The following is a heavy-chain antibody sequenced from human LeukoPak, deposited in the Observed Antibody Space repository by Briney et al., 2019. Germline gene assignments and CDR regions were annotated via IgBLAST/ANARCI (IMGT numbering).Heavy chain of an antibody. D-gene: IGHD1-14*01. CDR1: GGSISSGSYY. CDR2: IYTSGAT. J-gene: IGHJ4*02. V-gene: IGHV4-61*02. Sequence: SETLSLTCTVSGGSISSGSYYWTWIRQPAGKGLEWIGRIYTSGATSYNPSLQSRVTISVDTSKHEFSLKLTSLTAADTAVYYCARTGGGVGWFGTIDSWGQGTLVTVSS. CDR3: ARTGGGVGWFGTIDS.